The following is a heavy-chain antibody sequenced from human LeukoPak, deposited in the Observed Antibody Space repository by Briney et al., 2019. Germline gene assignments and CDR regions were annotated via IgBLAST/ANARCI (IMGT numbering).Heavy chain of an antibody. V-gene: IGHV3-21*06. J-gene: IGHJ5*02. CDR2: ISTSSRYI. Sequence: PGGSLRLSCAASGFTLSTFDMNWVRQAPGKGLGWVSSISTSSRYIYYRDSVKGRFTISRDDAKNSLYLQMNSLTVEDTAVYYCARADCSGSTCYLRHSWFDPWGQGTLVTVSS. CDR1: GFTLSTFD. D-gene: IGHD2-2*01. CDR3: ARADCSGSTCYLRHSWFDP.